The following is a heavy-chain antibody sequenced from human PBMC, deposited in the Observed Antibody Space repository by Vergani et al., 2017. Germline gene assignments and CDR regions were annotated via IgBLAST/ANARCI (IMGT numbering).Heavy chain of an antibody. V-gene: IGHV3-30*02. Sequence: VQLVESGGGLVQPGGSLRLSCAASGFTVSSNYMNWVRLAPGKGLEWVAFLRYDGSNEYYGDAVKGRFIISRDNSKNMLSLEMHSLRPEDTAVYYCANSYCSSLSCYAFYGMEVWGQGTTVTVSS. CDR3: ANSYCSSLSCYAFYGMEV. J-gene: IGHJ6*02. D-gene: IGHD2-2*01. CDR1: GFTVSSNY. CDR2: LRYDGSNE.